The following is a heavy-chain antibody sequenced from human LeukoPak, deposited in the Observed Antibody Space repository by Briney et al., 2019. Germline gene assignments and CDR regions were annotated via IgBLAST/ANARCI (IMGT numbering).Heavy chain of an antibody. J-gene: IGHJ4*02. Sequence: PGRSLRLSCAASGFTFSSYGMHWVRQAPGKGLEWVAVISYDGSNKYYADSVKGRFTISRDNSKNTLYLQMNSLRAEDTAVYYCAKDPTVVVVAATRVPFDYWGQGTLVTVSS. CDR3: AKDPTVVVVAATRVPFDY. D-gene: IGHD2-15*01. CDR2: ISYDGSNK. CDR1: GFTFSSYG. V-gene: IGHV3-30*18.